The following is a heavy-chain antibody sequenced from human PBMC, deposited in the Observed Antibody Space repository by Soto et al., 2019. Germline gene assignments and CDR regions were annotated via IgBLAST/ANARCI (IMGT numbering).Heavy chain of an antibody. D-gene: IGHD3-3*01. J-gene: IGHJ4*02. V-gene: IGHV3-30*03. CDR2: ISYDGRSK. CDR3: ARTYYDFWSDYRTHFDY. CDR1: GFTFSSYA. Sequence: GGSLRPSCAASGFTFSSYAMHWVRQAPGKGLEWVTIISYDGRSKSYADSVKGRFTISRDNSKNTLYLQVNSLRPEDTAVYYCARTYYDFWSDYRTHFDYWGQGTLVTVSS.